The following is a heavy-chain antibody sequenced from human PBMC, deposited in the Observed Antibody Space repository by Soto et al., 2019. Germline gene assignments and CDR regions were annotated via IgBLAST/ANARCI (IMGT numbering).Heavy chain of an antibody. Sequence: GGSLRLSCAASGFTFSSYAMSWVRQAPGKGLEWVSAISGSGGSTYYADSVKGRFTISRDNSKNTLYLQMNSLRAEDTAVYYCATTTRLSLVVGADAFDIWGQGTMVTVSS. V-gene: IGHV3-23*01. D-gene: IGHD1-26*01. CDR1: GFTFSSYA. CDR2: ISGSGGST. CDR3: ATTTRLSLVVGADAFDI. J-gene: IGHJ3*02.